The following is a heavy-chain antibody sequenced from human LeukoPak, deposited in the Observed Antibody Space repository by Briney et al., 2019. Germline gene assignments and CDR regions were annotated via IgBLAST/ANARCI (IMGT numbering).Heavy chain of an antibody. CDR2: INSDGSST. V-gene: IGHV3-74*01. J-gene: IGHJ4*02. CDR3: AREHWNYDYVWGSYRFYYFDY. Sequence: GGSLRLSCAASGFTFSNHWMHWVRQAPVKGLIWVSRINSDGSSTTYADSVKGRFTISRDNAKNTLYLQMNSLRAEDTAVYYCAREHWNYDYVWGSYRFYYFDYWGQGTLVTVSS. CDR1: GFTFSNHW. D-gene: IGHD3-16*02.